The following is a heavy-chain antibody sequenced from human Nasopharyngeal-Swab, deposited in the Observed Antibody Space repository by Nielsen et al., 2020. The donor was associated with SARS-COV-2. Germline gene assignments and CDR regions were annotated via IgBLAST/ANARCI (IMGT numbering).Heavy chain of an antibody. D-gene: IGHD5-12*01. J-gene: IGHJ6*03. CDR2: ISAYNGNT. V-gene: IGHV1-18*01. CDR3: ARGLGSGYDYYYYYMDV. CDR1: GYTFTSYG. Sequence: ASVKVSCKAPGYTFTSYGISWVRQAPGQGLEWMGWISAYNGNTNYAQKLQGRVTMTTDTSTSTAYMELRSLRSDDTAVYYCARGLGSGYDYYYYYMDVWGKGTTVTVSS.